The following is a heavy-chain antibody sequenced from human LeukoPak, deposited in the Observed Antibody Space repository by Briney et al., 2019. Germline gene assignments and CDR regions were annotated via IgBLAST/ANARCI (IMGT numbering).Heavy chain of an antibody. J-gene: IGHJ4*02. CDR3: ARALGYYDSSGYPRDY. Sequence: ASVKVSCKASGYTFTGYYMHWVRQAPGQGLEWMGRINPNSGGTNYAQKFQGRVTMTRDTSISTAYMELSRLRSDDTAVYYCARALGYYDSSGYPRDYWGQGTLVTVSS. CDR2: INPNSGGT. CDR1: GYTFTGYY. V-gene: IGHV1-2*06. D-gene: IGHD3-22*01.